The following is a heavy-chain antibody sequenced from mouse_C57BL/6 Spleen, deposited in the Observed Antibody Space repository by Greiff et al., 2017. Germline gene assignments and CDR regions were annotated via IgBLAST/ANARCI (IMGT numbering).Heavy chain of an antibody. J-gene: IGHJ2*01. CDR1: GYTFTDYY. CDR2: INPNTGGT. D-gene: IGHD2-1*01. CDR3: ARDGNPDY. V-gene: IGHV1-26*01. Sequence: EVQLQQSGPELVKPGASVKISCKASGYTFTDYYMNWVKQSHGKSLEWIGEINPNTGGTSYNQKFKGKATLTVDKYSSTAYMELRGLTSEDSAVYYCARDGNPDYWGQGTTLTVSS.